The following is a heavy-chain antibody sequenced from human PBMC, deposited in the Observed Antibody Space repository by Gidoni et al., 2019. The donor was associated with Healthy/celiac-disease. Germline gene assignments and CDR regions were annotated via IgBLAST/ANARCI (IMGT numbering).Heavy chain of an antibody. J-gene: IGHJ4*02. CDR2: IFSNDEK. CDR1: GFSLSNARMG. CDR3: ARIPWPGGGGYYFDY. Sequence: QVTLKESGPVLVKPTETLTLTCTVSGFSLSNARMGVSWIRQPPGKALEWLAHIFSNDEKSYSTSLKSRLTISKVTSKSQVVLTMTNMDPVDTATYYCARIPWPGGGGYYFDYWGQGTLVTVSS. V-gene: IGHV2-26*01. D-gene: IGHD3-16*01.